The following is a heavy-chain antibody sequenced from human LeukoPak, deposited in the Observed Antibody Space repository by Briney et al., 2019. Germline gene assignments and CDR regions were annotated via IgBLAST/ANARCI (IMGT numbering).Heavy chain of an antibody. J-gene: IGHJ4*02. V-gene: IGHV4-39*01. Sequence: SETLSLTCTVSGGSISSSSFYWGWIRQPPGKDLEWIGSIYYSGNTYYNPSLKSRVSISVDTSKNQFSLKLSSVTAADTAVYYCARHPGRLFDYWGQGTLVTVSS. CDR2: IYYSGNT. CDR1: GGSISSSSFY. CDR3: ARHPGRLFDY.